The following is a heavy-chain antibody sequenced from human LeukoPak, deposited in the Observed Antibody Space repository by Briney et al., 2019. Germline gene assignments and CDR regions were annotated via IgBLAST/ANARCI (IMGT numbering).Heavy chain of an antibody. V-gene: IGHV3-30*18. CDR1: GFTFSSYG. Sequence: GGSLRLSCAASGFTFSSYGMHWVRQSPGNGLEWVAVISYDGSNKYYADSVKGRFTISRDNSKNTLYLQMNSLRAEDTAVHYCAKDWAVAGMGTNYYYYMDVWGKGTTVTVSS. CDR2: ISYDGSNK. CDR3: AKDWAVAGMGTNYYYYMDV. D-gene: IGHD6-19*01. J-gene: IGHJ6*03.